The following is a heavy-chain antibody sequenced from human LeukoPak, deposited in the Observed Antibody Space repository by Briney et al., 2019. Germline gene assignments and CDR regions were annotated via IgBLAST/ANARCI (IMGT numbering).Heavy chain of an antibody. Sequence: GASVKVSCKASGYTFTGYYMHWVRQAPGQGLEWMGWINPNSGGTNYAQKFQGRVTMTRDTSISTAYMELSRLRSDDTAVYYCARALYYDFWSGNSGAELDYWGQGTLVTVSS. V-gene: IGHV1-2*02. CDR1: GYTFTGYY. CDR2: INPNSGGT. D-gene: IGHD3-3*01. CDR3: ARALYYDFWSGNSGAELDY. J-gene: IGHJ4*02.